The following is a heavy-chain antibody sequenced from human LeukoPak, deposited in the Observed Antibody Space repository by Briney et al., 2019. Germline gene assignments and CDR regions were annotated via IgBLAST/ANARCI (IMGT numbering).Heavy chain of an antibody. CDR2: IYHSGST. D-gene: IGHD4-17*01. CDR1: GYSISSGYY. CDR3: ARAYGDYLTNYYYMDV. J-gene: IGHJ6*03. V-gene: IGHV4-38-2*02. Sequence: KPSQTLSLTCTVSGYSISSGYYWGWIRQPPGKGLEWIGSIYHSGSTYYNPSLKSRVTISVDTSKNQFSLKLSSVTAADTAVYYCARAYGDYLTNYYYMDVWGKGTTVTVSS.